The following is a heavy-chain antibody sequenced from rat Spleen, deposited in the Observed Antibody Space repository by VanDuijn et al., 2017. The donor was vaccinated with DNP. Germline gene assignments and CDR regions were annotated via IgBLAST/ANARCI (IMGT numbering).Heavy chain of an antibody. CDR2: ISYHGGTT. CDR3: TTRTKGIDFDH. Sequence: EVQLVESGGGLVQPGRSLKLSCAASGFTFSDYNMAWVRQAPTEGLDCVAYISYHGGTTYYGDSVKGRFTISRDNAKSTLYLQMDGLRSDDTATYYCTTRTKGIDFDHWAQGVMVTVSS. J-gene: IGHJ2*01. CDR1: GFTFSDYN. V-gene: IGHV5-20*01. D-gene: IGHD1-11*01.